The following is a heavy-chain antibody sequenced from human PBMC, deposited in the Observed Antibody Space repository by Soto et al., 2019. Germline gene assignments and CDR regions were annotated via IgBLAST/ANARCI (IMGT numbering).Heavy chain of an antibody. V-gene: IGHV3-23*01. CDR2: ISGGGDST. CDR1: GFTFSTYA. CDR3: AKRTLNSAPTFDY. Sequence: GGSLRLSCAASGFTFSTYAMGWVRQAPGKGLEWVSGISGGGDSTSHADSVKGRFTISRDNSKNTLYLQMNSLRAEDTAVYYCAKRTLNSAPTFDYWGQGTLVTVSS. D-gene: IGHD6-6*01. J-gene: IGHJ4*02.